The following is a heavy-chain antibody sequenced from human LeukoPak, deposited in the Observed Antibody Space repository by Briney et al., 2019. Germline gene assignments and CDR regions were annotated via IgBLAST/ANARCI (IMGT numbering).Heavy chain of an antibody. V-gene: IGHV3-11*01. J-gene: IGHJ5*02. CDR3: ARSGEEWELLRDSFRFRPTFLPSSVWFDP. Sequence: PGGSLRLSCAASGFTFSSYAMSWIRRAPGKGLEWVSYISSSGSTIYYADSVKGRFTISRDNAKNSLYLQMNSLRAEDTAVYYCARSGEEWELLRDSFRFRPTFLPSSVWFDPWGQGTLVTVSS. CDR1: GFTFSSYA. D-gene: IGHD1-26*01. CDR2: ISSSGSTI.